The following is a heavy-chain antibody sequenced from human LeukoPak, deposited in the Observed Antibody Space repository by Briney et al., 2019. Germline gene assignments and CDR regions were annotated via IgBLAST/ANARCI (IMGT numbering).Heavy chain of an antibody. CDR1: GFTFSSYE. CDR3: ARDGTEEQGSSWSIRDYYGMDV. Sequence: PGGSLRLSCAASGFTFSSYEMNWVRQAPGKGLEWVSYISSSGSTIYYADSVKGRFTISRDNAKNSLYLQMNSLRAEDTAVYYCARDGTEEQGSSWSIRDYYGMDVWGQGTTVTVSS. V-gene: IGHV3-48*03. D-gene: IGHD6-13*01. CDR2: ISSSGSTI. J-gene: IGHJ6*02.